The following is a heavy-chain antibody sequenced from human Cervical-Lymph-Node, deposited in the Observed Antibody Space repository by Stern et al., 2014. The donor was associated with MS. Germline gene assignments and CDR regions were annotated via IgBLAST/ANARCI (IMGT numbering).Heavy chain of an antibody. V-gene: IGHV3-23*04. CDR1: GFTFSSYA. J-gene: IGHJ4*02. Sequence: EVQLVESGGGLVQPGGSLRLSCAASGFTFSSYAMSWVRQAPGKGLEWVSAISGRGGSIYYADSVKGRFTISRDNSKNTLYLQMNSLRAEDTAVYYCAKGTFGGVVEIVLGYWGQGTLVTVSS. D-gene: IGHD3-16*01. CDR3: AKGTFGGVVEIVLGY. CDR2: ISGRGGSI.